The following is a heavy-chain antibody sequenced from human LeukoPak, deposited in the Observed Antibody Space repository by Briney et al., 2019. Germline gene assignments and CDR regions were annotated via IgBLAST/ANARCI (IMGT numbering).Heavy chain of an antibody. D-gene: IGHD5-12*01. CDR3: ASFRGYSGYDDDY. J-gene: IGHJ4*02. CDR2: IDPSDSYT. V-gene: IGHV5-10-1*01. CDR1: GYSFTSYW. Sequence: GESLKISCKGSGYSFTSYWISWVRQMPGKGLEWMGRIDPSDSYTNYSPSFQGHVTISADKSISTAYLQWSSLKASDTAMYYCASFRGYSGYDDDYWGQGTPVTVSS.